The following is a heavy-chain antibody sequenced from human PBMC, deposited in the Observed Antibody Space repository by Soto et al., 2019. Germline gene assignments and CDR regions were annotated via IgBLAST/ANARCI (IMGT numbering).Heavy chain of an antibody. V-gene: IGHV3-73*01. J-gene: IGHJ4*02. CDR1: GFTFSGSA. D-gene: IGHD1-26*01. CDR3: TRHTPNSGSYGFYY. CDR2: IRSKANSCAT. Sequence: GGSLRLSCAASGFTFSGSAMHWVRQASGKGLEWVGRIRSKANSCATAYAASVKGRFTISRDDSKNTAYLQMNSLKTEDTAVYYCTRHTPNSGSYGFYYWGQGTLVTVSS.